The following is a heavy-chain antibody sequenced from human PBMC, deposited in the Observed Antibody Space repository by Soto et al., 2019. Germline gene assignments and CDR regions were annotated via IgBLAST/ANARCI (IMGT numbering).Heavy chain of an antibody. CDR1: GLTFSRYS. CDR2: ISSNSSYI. D-gene: IGHD6-6*01. CDR3: ARDEYSSSIDY. V-gene: IGHV3-21*01. J-gene: IGHJ4*02. Sequence: GGSLRLSCAASGLTFSRYSMNWVRQAPGKGLEWVSSISSNSSYIYYADSVKGLFTISRDNAKNSLYLQMNSLRAEDTAVYYCARDEYSSSIDYWGQGTLIIVSS.